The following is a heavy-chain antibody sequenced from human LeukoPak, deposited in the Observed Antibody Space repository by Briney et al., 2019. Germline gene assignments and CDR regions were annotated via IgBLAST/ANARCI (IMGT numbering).Heavy chain of an antibody. CDR1: GFTFSSAY. J-gene: IGHJ4*02. D-gene: IGHD6-19*01. V-gene: IGHV3-15*05. CDR2: IKSQTDGGSA. CDR3: TTVPAYTSGWFGGIGY. Sequence: NAGGSLRLSCAASGFTFSSAYMSWVRQAPGKGLEWVGRIKSQTDGGSADYAAPVRGRFTISIDDSRTTLYLEMNSLKDEDTAVYYCTTVPAYTSGWFGGIGYWGQGTRVTVSS.